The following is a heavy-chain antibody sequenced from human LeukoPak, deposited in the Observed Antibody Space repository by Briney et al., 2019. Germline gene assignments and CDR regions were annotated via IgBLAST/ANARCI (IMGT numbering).Heavy chain of an antibody. D-gene: IGHD6-6*01. CDR3: SRAPPRYYYYMDV. CDR1: GGSFSGYY. J-gene: IGHJ6*03. Sequence: SETLSLTCAVYGGSFSGYYWSWIRQPPGKGLGWIGEINHSGSTNYNPSLKSRVTISVDTSKNQFSLKLSSVTAADTAVYYCSRAPPRYYYYMDVWGKGTTVTVSS. CDR2: INHSGST. V-gene: IGHV4-34*01.